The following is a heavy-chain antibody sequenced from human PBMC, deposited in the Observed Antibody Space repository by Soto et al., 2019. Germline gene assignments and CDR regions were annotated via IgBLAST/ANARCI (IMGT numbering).Heavy chain of an antibody. Sequence: QVQLQQWGAGLLKPSETLSLTCTIYGGSFSGYYWRWIRQPPGKGLEWIGEINHSGSTNYSPSLKRRVSISVDTSKDKFSLNLSSVTAADTAVYYCASGKTRTARPSLRYYYYGLDVWGQGTTVTVSS. V-gene: IGHV4-34*01. J-gene: IGHJ6*02. CDR1: GGSFSGYY. D-gene: IGHD6-6*01. CDR2: INHSGST. CDR3: ASGKTRTARPSLRYYYYGLDV.